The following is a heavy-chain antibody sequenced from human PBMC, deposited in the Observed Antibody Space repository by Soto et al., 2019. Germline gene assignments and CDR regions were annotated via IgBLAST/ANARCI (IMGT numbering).Heavy chain of an antibody. CDR2: ISAYNGNT. V-gene: IGHV1-18*01. CDR1: GYTFTSYG. Sequence: ASVKVSCKASGYTFTSYGISWVRQAPGQGLEWMGWISAYNGNTNYAQKLQGRVTMTTDTSTSTAYMELRSLRSDDTAVYYCARDGPYIWNYGWFDPWGQGTLVTVS. D-gene: IGHD1-7*01. J-gene: IGHJ5*02. CDR3: ARDGPYIWNYGWFDP.